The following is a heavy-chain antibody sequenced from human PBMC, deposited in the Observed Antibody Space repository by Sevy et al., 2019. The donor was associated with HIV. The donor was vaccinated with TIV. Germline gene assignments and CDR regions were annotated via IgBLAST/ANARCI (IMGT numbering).Heavy chain of an antibody. CDR3: ARDSGDYHYYFDY. V-gene: IGHV4-30-2*01. D-gene: IGHD2-21*02. CDR2: IYHTGNT. Sequence: SETLSLTCAVSGDSISSGIYSWNWIRQPPGKGLEWIGYIYHTGNTYYNPSLRSRVTISVETSKNHFSLKLTSVTAAGTAVYYCARDSGDYHYYFDYWGQGTLVTVSS. J-gene: IGHJ4*02. CDR1: GDSISSGIYS.